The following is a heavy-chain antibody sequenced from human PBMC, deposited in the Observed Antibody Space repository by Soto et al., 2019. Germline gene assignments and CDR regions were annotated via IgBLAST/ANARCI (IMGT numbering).Heavy chain of an antibody. J-gene: IGHJ4*02. CDR2: ISAHNGNT. Sequence: QVHLVQSGXXXXKXXXXVKXSCKGSGYGFTTYGITWVRQAPGQGLEWMAWISAHNGNTNYAQKLQGRVTVTRDTSTSTAYMELRSLRSDDTAVYYCARGRYGDYWGQGALVTVSS. V-gene: IGHV1-18*01. CDR1: GYGFTTYG. D-gene: IGHD1-1*01. CDR3: ARGRYGDY.